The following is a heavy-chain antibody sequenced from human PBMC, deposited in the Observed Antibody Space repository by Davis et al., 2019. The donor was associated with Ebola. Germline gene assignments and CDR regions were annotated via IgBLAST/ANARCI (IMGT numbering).Heavy chain of an antibody. CDR3: ARGNYYSMDV. CDR1: GFSFSSYW. CDR2: INSDGSST. D-gene: IGHD2/OR15-2a*01. V-gene: IGHV3-74*01. J-gene: IGHJ6*02. Sequence: PGGSLRLSCAASGFSFSSYWMHWVRQAPGKGPVWVSRINSDGSSTSAADSVKGRFTSSRDNAKNTLYVEMNNLTVEDTAVYYCARGNYYSMDVWGQGTTVTASS.